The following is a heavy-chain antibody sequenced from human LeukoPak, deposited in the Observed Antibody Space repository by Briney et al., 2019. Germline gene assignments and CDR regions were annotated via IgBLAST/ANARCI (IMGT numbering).Heavy chain of an antibody. J-gene: IGHJ6*03. D-gene: IGHD2-8*02. CDR3: ARKLNTGYYYYYTDV. V-gene: IGHV1-69*13. CDR2: IIPIFGTA. Sequence: SVKVSXKASGYTFTDYYMHWVRQAPGQGLEWMGGIIPIFGTANYAQKFQGRVTITADESTSTAYMELSSLRSEDTAVYYCARKLNTGYYYYYTDVWGKGTTVTVSS. CDR1: GYTFTDYY.